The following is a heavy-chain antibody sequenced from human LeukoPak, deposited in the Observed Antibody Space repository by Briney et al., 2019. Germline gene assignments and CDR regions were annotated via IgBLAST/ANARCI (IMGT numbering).Heavy chain of an antibody. CDR2: ISHGGSNQ. Sequence: GGSLRLSCVASGFMFSHYGMHWVRQAPGKGLEWVAVISHGGSNQYYADSVKGRFTISRDDSKNTVYLQMNSLRPDDTAVYSCARDGQLDYWGQGTLVTVSS. J-gene: IGHJ4*02. CDR3: ARDGQLDY. V-gene: IGHV3-30*19. CDR1: GFMFSHYG.